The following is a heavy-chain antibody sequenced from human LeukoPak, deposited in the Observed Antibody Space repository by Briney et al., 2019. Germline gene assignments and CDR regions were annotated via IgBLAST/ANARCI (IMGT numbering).Heavy chain of an antibody. D-gene: IGHD3-10*01. V-gene: IGHV3-23*01. J-gene: IGHJ4*02. CDR2: ISGSGGAT. CDR3: ARDRRTMVRGVNPYYFDY. CDR1: GLIFSNYA. Sequence: GGSLRLSCAASGLIFSNYAMSWVRQAPGKGLEWVSLISGSGGATYYADSVKGRFTISRDNAKNSLYLQMNSLRAEDTAVYYCARDRRTMVRGVNPYYFDYWGQGTLVTVSS.